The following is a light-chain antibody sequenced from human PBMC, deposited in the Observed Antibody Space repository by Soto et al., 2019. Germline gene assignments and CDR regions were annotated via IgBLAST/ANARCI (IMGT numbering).Light chain of an antibody. CDR2: AAS. V-gene: IGKV1-9*01. CDR1: QGISSH. J-gene: IGKJ1*01. Sequence: DIQLTQSPSFLSASVGDRVTITCRASQGISSHLAWYQQKPGKAPKLLIYAASTLQSGVPSRFSGSGSGTEFPLTISSLQTEDFATYYCQQLDSYPRTIGQGTKVEIK. CDR3: QQLDSYPRT.